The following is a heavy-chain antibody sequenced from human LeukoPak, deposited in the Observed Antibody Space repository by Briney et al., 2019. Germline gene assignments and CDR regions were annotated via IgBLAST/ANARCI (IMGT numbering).Heavy chain of an antibody. Sequence: GGSLRLSCAVSGFTFSGFWMSWSRQAPGKGLEWVASINSDGSEGYYADVVKGRFTITRDNAKNSLYLQINSLRAEDTAVYYCARSSYSSSSSVWGQGTMVTVSS. CDR2: INSDGSEG. D-gene: IGHD6-6*01. CDR3: ARSSYSSSSSV. CDR1: GFTFSGFW. J-gene: IGHJ3*01. V-gene: IGHV3-7*03.